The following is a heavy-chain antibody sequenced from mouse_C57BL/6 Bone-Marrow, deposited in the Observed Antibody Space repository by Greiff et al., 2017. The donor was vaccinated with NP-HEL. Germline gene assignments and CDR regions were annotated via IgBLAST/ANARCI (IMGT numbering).Heavy chain of an antibody. CDR3: ASYYYGSSDY. D-gene: IGHD1-1*01. Sequence: QVQLQQSGAELARSGASVKLSCKASGYTFTSYGISWVKQRPGQGLEWIGEIYPRSGNTYYNEKFKGKATLTADKSSSTAYMELRSLTSEDSAVYFCASYYYGSSDYWGQGTTLTVSS. V-gene: IGHV1-81*01. J-gene: IGHJ2*01. CDR1: GYTFTSYG. CDR2: IYPRSGNT.